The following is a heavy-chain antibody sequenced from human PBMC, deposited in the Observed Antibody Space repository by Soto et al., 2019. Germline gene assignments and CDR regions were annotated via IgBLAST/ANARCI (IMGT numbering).Heavy chain of an antibody. J-gene: IGHJ2*01. CDR2: IYYSGST. CDR1: GGSISSHY. D-gene: IGHD3-3*01. V-gene: IGHV4-59*11. Sequence: QVQLQESGPGLVKPSETLSLTCSVSGGSISSHYWSWIRQPPGKGLEWIGYIYYSGSTKYNPSLKSRLTIAVDTSKNQFSLKLSSVTAADTAVYYCARGHAFWTPDLWGRGTLVTVSS. CDR3: ARGHAFWTPDL.